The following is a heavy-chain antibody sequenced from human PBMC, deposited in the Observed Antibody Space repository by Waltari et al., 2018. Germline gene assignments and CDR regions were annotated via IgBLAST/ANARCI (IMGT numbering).Heavy chain of an antibody. CDR3: ARSFRGSRHYYFDY. CDR2: IYHSGST. J-gene: IGHJ4*02. D-gene: IGHD1-26*01. CDR1: GYSISSGYY. Sequence: QVQLQESGPGLVKPSETLSLTCAVSGYSISSGYYWGWIRQPPGKGLEWIGSIYHSGSTYYNPCLKSRVTISVDTSKNQCSLKLSSVTAADTAVYYCARSFRGSRHYYFDYWGQGTLVTVSS. V-gene: IGHV4-38-2*01.